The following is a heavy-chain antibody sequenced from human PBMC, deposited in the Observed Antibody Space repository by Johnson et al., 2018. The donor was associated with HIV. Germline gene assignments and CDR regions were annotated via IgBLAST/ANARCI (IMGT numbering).Heavy chain of an antibody. V-gene: IGHV3-30*04. D-gene: IGHD3-3*01. CDR1: GFTFSGSA. CDR2: ISYDGSNK. CDR3: VKDIQGGVSDAFDI. Sequence: QVQLVESGGGLIQPGGSLKVSCAASGFTFSGSAMHWVRQASGKGLEWVAVISYDGSNKYYAASVRGRFTISRDNSKNSLYLQMSSLRTEDTALYYCVKDIQGGVSDAFDIWGQGTTVTVSS. J-gene: IGHJ3*02.